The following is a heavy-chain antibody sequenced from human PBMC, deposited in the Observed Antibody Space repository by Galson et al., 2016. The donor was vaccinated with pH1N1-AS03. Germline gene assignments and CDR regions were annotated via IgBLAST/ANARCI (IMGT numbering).Heavy chain of an antibody. CDR1: GYSISSGFH. V-gene: IGHV4-38-2*01. J-gene: IGHJ4*02. Sequence: ETLSLTCAVSGYSISSGFHWAWVRQPPSKGLEWIGTISHSGNTYYNPSLKSRVTMSVDTSKNQFSLKLSSVTASDAAVYYCARFSGSYQFDYWGQGTLVTVSS. CDR3: ARFSGSYQFDY. CDR2: ISHSGNT. D-gene: IGHD1-26*01.